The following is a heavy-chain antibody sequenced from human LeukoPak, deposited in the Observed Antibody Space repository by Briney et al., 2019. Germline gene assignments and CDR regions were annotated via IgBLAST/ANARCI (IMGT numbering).Heavy chain of an antibody. CDR2: ISWDGGSR. CDR1: GFTFDDYT. J-gene: IGHJ4*02. V-gene: IGHV3-43*01. CDR3: AKESDGGSFDIDY. Sequence: GGSLRLSCAASGFTFDDYTIHWVRQAPGKGLEWVSLISWDGGSRYYADSVKGRFTISSDNSKNSLYLQMNSLRIEDTALYYCAKESDGGSFDIDYWGQGTLVTVSS. D-gene: IGHD1-26*01.